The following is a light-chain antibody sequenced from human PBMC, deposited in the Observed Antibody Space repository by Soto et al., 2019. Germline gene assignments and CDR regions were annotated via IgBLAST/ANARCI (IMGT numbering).Light chain of an antibody. J-gene: IGKJ3*01. Sequence: TQSPSTLSLSPGERATLSCTASQSVTSSCLAWYQRKPGQAPRLLIHTTSIRATDIPDRFSGSGSGTDFTLTISRLEPEDSAVYYCQQCGGSPLFSFGPGTRVDI. V-gene: IGKV3-20*01. CDR1: QSVTSSC. CDR2: TTS. CDR3: QQCGGSPLFS.